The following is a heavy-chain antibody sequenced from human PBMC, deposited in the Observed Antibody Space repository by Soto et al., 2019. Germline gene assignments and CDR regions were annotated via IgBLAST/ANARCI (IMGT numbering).Heavy chain of an antibody. CDR1: AFTFSNYA. D-gene: IGHD6-6*01. Sequence: QVYLVESGGGVVQPGRSLRLSCEASAFTFSNYAMHWVRQAPGRGLEWVALIWSDGSNEHYADSLKGRFTISRDNSKNTVYLQMNSLTADDTAVYYCVRERIAARRTLDYWGQGTLVTVSS. V-gene: IGHV3-33*01. CDR3: VRERIAARRTLDY. J-gene: IGHJ4*02. CDR2: IWSDGSNE.